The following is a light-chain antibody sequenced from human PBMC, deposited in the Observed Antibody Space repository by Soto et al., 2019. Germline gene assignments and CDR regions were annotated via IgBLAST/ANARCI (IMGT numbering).Light chain of an antibody. CDR3: QQYGTSLT. V-gene: IGKV3-20*01. Sequence: EIVMTQSPATLSVSPWERATLSCRASQSVSSYLAWYQQKPGQAPRLRIYGASSRATGIPDRFSGSGSGTDFTLTISRLEPEDFAVYYCQQYGTSLTFGGGTKVDIK. CDR1: QSVSSY. CDR2: GAS. J-gene: IGKJ4*01.